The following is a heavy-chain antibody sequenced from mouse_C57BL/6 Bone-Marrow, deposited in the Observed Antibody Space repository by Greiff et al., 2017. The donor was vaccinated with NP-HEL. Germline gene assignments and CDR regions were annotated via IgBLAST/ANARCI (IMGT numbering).Heavy chain of an antibody. CDR2: ISSGSSTI. CDR3: ARNGTHWYFDV. Sequence: DVKLVESGGGLVKPGGSLKLSCAASGFTFSDYGMHWVRQAPEKGLEWVAYISSGSSTIYYADTVKGRFTISRDNAKNTLFLQMTSLRSEDTAMYYCARNGTHWYFDVWGTGTTVTVSS. J-gene: IGHJ1*03. CDR1: GFTFSDYG. V-gene: IGHV5-17*01. D-gene: IGHD2-1*01.